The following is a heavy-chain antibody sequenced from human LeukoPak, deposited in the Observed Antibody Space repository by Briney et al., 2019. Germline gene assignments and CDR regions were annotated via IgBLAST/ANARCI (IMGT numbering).Heavy chain of an antibody. D-gene: IGHD6-6*01. J-gene: IGHJ4*02. CDR1: GGSISSGDYY. Sequence: SQTLSLTCTVSGGSISSGDYYWSWIRQHPGKGLEWIGRILTSGSTNYNPSLKSRVTMSVDTSKNQFSLKLSSVTAADTAVYYCARYSSSSGPYYFDYWGQGTLVTVSS. CDR2: ILTSGST. CDR3: ARYSSSSGPYYFDY. V-gene: IGHV4-61*02.